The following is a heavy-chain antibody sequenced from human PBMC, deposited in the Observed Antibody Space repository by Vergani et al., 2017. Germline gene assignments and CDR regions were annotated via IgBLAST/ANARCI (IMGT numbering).Heavy chain of an antibody. CDR1: GFSFNTSG. J-gene: IGHJ4*02. CDR2: IGYDGRIK. CDR3: AKEGRENSDYGYFDY. Sequence: QVQLVETGGGVVQPGGSLRLYCATSGFSFNTSGAHWVRQAPGKGLEWVAFIGYDGRIKYNVDSVKGRFTISRDTSKKTLSLQMRSLRADDTAVYYCAKEGRENSDYGYFDYWGQGTLVTVSS. V-gene: IGHV3-30*02. D-gene: IGHD4-17*01.